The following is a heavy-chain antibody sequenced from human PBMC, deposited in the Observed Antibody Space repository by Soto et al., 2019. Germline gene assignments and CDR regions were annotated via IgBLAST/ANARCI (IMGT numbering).Heavy chain of an antibody. CDR1: GFTFSSYG. J-gene: IGHJ5*02. Sequence: QVKLVESGGGVIQPGRSLRLSCAASGFTFSSYGMHWVSQAPGKGLEWVAVISPDGSNKDYADSVKGRFTISRDNSKNTLYLQMNSLRVEDTAGYYCAKPLSSWQGPRFDPWGHGPLVTVSS. CDR2: ISPDGSNK. V-gene: IGHV3-30*18. CDR3: AKPLSSWQGPRFDP.